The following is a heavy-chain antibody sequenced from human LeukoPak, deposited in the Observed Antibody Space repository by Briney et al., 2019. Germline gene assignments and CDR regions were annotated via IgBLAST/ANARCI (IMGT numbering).Heavy chain of an antibody. CDR2: IGTAGDP. D-gene: IGHD3-16*01. CDR3: AKDLRLHERYDYDVFDI. V-gene: IGHV3-13*05. J-gene: IGHJ3*02. CDR1: GFTFSIYD. Sequence: GGSLRLSCAASGFTFSIYDMHWVRQATGKGLEWVSAIGTAGDPYYPGSVKGRFTISRENAKNSLYLQMNSLRAGDTAVYYSAKDLRLHERYDYDVFDIWGQGTMVTVSS.